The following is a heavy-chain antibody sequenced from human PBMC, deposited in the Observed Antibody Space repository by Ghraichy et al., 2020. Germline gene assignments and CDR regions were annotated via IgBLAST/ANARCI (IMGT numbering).Heavy chain of an antibody. Sequence: ASVKVSCKASGYTFTSYAMHWVRQAPGQRLEWMGWINACNGNTKYSQKFQGRVTITRDTSATTAYMELSSLRSEDTAVYYCARDMLSTVEDAFDIWGQGTMVTVSS. J-gene: IGHJ3*02. V-gene: IGHV1-3*01. CDR1: GYTFTSYA. CDR3: ARDMLSTVEDAFDI. D-gene: IGHD2-8*02. CDR2: INACNGNT.